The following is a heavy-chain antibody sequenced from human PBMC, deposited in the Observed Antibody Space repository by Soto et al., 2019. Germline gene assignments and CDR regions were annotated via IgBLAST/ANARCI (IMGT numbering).Heavy chain of an antibody. CDR1: GFTVSNNY. CDR3: GTPPGGGGY. J-gene: IGHJ4*02. CDR2: IYSGGYT. V-gene: IGHV3-53*01. Sequence: EVQLVESGGGLIQPGGSLRLSCAVSGFTVSNNYMSWVRQAPGKGLEGVSVIYSGGYTAYGDSVKGRFTISRDNSKNTLYPQMDSRGAGGRAVVFWGTPPGGGGYWGQGTLVTVSS. D-gene: IGHD3-10*01.